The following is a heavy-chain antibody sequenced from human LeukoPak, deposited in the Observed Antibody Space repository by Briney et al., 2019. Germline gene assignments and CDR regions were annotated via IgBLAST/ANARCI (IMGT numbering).Heavy chain of an antibody. Sequence: PSETLSLTCAVYGDSFSGYYWSWIRQPPGKGLEWIAEISHRGTTHYNPSLKSRVNISADTSKNQFSLHLDSVTAADTAVYYCARSWAGMYYPFYYFDYWGQGTLVTVSS. D-gene: IGHD1-26*01. V-gene: IGHV4-34*01. CDR3: ARSWAGMYYPFYYFDY. CDR1: GDSFSGYY. J-gene: IGHJ4*02. CDR2: ISHRGTT.